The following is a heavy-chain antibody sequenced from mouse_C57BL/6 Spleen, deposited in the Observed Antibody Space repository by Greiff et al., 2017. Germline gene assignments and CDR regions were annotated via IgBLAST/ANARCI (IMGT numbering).Heavy chain of an antibody. CDR1: GYTFTDHT. Sequence: QVQLQPSDAELVKPGASVKISCKVSGYTFTDHTINWMKQRPEQGLEWIGYLYPSDGSTKYNEKFKGKATLTADKSSSTAYMQLNSLTSEDSAVYFCARDALYSNYENWDFDVWGTGTTVTVSS. V-gene: IGHV1-78*01. CDR2: LYPSDGST. J-gene: IGHJ1*03. D-gene: IGHD2-5*01. CDR3: ARDALYSNYENWDFDV.